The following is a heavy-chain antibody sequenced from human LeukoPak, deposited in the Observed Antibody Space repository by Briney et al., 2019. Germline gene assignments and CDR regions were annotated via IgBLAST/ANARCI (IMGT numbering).Heavy chain of an antibody. J-gene: IGHJ3*02. CDR2: INPSGGST. CDR3: ARRPWTYYYDSSGYSDDAFDI. Sequence: ASVKVSCKASGYTFTSYYMHWVRQAPGQGLEWMGIINPSGGSTSYAQKFQGRVTMTRDTSTSTVYMELSSLRSEDTAVYYCARRPWTYYYDSSGYSDDAFDIWGQGTTVTVSS. CDR1: GYTFTSYY. V-gene: IGHV1-46*01. D-gene: IGHD3-22*01.